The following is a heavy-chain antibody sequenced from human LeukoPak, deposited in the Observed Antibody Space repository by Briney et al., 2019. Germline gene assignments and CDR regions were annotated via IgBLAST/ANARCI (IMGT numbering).Heavy chain of an antibody. D-gene: IGHD4-11*01. J-gene: IGHJ4*02. CDR2: IYYSGST. CDR1: GGSISSSTYY. Sequence: PSETLSLTCTVSGGSISSSTYYWGWIRQPPGKGLEWIGSIYYSGSTYYNPSLKSRVTISVDTYKNQFSLKLSSVTAADTAVYYCARPGASKTLYYFDYWGQGTLVTVSS. CDR3: ARPGASKTLYYFDY. V-gene: IGHV4-39*01.